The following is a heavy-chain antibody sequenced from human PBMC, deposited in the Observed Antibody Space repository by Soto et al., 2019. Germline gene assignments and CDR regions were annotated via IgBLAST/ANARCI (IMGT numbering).Heavy chain of an antibody. D-gene: IGHD1-7*01. V-gene: IGHV3-30*18. J-gene: IGHJ5*02. CDR1: GFTFSSYG. CDR2: ISYDGSNK. Sequence: QVQLVESGGGVVQPGRSLRLSCAASGFTFSSYGMHWVRQAPGKGLEWVAVISYDGSNKYYADSVKGRFTISRDNSKNTLYLQMNSLRAEDTAVYYCAKVPHWNYVSWFDPWSQGTLVTVSS. CDR3: AKVPHWNYVSWFDP.